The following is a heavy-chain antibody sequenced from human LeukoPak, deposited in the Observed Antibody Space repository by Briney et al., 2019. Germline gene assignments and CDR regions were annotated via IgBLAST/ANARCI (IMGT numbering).Heavy chain of an antibody. J-gene: IGHJ4*02. CDR3: ARDGSPHVSMTVVTSPDY. D-gene: IGHD3-22*01. Sequence: ASVKVSCKASGGTFSSYAISWVRQAPGQGLEWMGWINPNSGGTNYAQKFQGRVTMTRDTSTSTVYMELSSLRSEDTAVYYCARDGSPHVSMTVVTSPDYWGQGTLVTVSS. V-gene: IGHV1-2*02. CDR2: INPNSGGT. CDR1: GGTFSSYA.